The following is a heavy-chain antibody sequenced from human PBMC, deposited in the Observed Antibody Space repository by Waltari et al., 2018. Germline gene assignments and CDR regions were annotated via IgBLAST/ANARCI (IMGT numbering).Heavy chain of an antibody. J-gene: IGHJ5*02. V-gene: IGHV4-38-2*01. D-gene: IGHD1-26*01. Sequence: QVQLQESGPGLVKPSETLSLTCAVSGYSIRSGYYWGWIRQPPEKGLEWIGSIYHRGGTYYNPPLKSRATIPIDASRNQFSLRVSSVTAADTAVYYWARAHSGSYSYVNWFDPWGQGTLVTVSS. CDR1: GYSIRSGYY. CDR3: ARAHSGSYSYVNWFDP. CDR2: IYHRGGT.